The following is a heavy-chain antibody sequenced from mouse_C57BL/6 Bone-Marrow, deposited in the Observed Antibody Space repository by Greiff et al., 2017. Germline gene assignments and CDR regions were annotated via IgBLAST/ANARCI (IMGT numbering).Heavy chain of an antibody. Sequence: EVQLQQSGPGLVKPSQSLSLTCSVTGYSITSGYYWNWNRQFPGNKLEWMGYISYDGSTNYNPSLNKRFSITRYTSTNQFVLKLNSVTTEDTATYSCARRGSSYFCWYFGGWGTGTTVTGSS. CDR3: ARRGSSYFCWYFGG. J-gene: IGHJ1*03. CDR2: ISYDGST. CDR1: GYSITSGYY. V-gene: IGHV3-6*01. D-gene: IGHD1-1*01.